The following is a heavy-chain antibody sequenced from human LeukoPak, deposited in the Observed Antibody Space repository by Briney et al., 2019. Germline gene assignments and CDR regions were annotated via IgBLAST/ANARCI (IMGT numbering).Heavy chain of an antibody. Sequence: GGSLRLSCAASGFTFSNYGIHWVRQAPGKGLEWLALISHDGSNKYYADSVKGRFTISRDNSKNTLYLQMSSLQTEDTAVYYCAPDEGGDYVGLDYWGQGTLVTVSS. CDR1: GFTFSNYG. J-gene: IGHJ4*02. CDR3: APDEGGDYVGLDY. D-gene: IGHD4-17*01. V-gene: IGHV3-30*03. CDR2: ISHDGSNK.